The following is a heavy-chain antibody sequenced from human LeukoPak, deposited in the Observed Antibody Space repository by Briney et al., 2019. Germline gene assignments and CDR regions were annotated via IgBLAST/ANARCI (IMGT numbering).Heavy chain of an antibody. CDR1: GGSISFYY. J-gene: IGHJ5*02. V-gene: IGHV4-4*07. Sequence: PSETLSLTCTVSGGSISFYYWTWIRQPAGKGLEWVGRISTSGTTNYNPSLKSRVTMSVDTSKNQFSLKLTSVTAADTAVYYCARGIVGATLNWFDPWGRGTLVIVSS. CDR2: ISTSGTT. D-gene: IGHD1-26*01. CDR3: ARGIVGATLNWFDP.